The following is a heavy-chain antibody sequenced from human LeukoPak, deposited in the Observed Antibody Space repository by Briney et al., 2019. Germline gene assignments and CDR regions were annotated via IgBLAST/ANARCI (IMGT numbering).Heavy chain of an antibody. Sequence: SETLSLTCTVSGGSISGYSWSWIRQSPGGGLEWIGYIYYSGDTAYNPSLRSRVTMSVDTSKNQLSLQLSSMTTADTAVYYCARAVTTKWDYYYMDVWGKGTTVTVSS. CDR2: IYYSGDT. CDR1: GGSISGYS. D-gene: IGHD4-17*01. CDR3: ARAVTTKWDYYYMDV. J-gene: IGHJ6*03. V-gene: IGHV4-59*01.